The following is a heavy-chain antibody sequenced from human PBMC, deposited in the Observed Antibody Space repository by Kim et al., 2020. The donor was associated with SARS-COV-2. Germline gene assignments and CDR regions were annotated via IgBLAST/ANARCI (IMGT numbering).Heavy chain of an antibody. CDR1: GGSISSYY. Sequence: SETLSLTCTVSGGSISSYYWSWIRQPPAKGLEWIGYIYYSGSTNYNPSLKSRVTISVDTSKNQFSLKLSSVTAADTAVYYCARRVVVPAARVYFDYWGQGTLVTVSS. J-gene: IGHJ4*02. V-gene: IGHV4-59*01. CDR2: IYYSGST. CDR3: ARRVVVPAARVYFDY. D-gene: IGHD2-2*01.